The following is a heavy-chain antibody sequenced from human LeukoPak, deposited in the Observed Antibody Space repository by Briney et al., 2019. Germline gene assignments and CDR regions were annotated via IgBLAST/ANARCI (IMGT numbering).Heavy chain of an antibody. V-gene: IGHV3-74*01. CDR2: INSDGSST. CDR3: ANGDYYGSGILY. Sequence: GGSLRLSCAASGFTFSSYWMHWVRQAPGKGLVWVSRINSDGSSTSYADSVKGRFTISRDNAKNSLYLQMNSLRAEDTAVYYCANGDYYGSGILYWGQGALVTVSS. D-gene: IGHD3-10*01. CDR1: GFTFSSYW. J-gene: IGHJ4*02.